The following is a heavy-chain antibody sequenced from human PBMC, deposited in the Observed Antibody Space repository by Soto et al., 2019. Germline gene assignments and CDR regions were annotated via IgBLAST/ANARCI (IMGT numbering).Heavy chain of an antibody. V-gene: IGHV4-59*08. Sequence: SESLSLTCTVSGGSISSYYWSWIQQPTGEGLEWMGYIYYSGSTNYNPSLKSRVTISVDTSKYQFSLKLSSVTAADTAVYYCARQNYGSGSYYKGTPDYYYYGMDVWGQGTTVT. CDR1: GGSISSYY. J-gene: IGHJ6*02. D-gene: IGHD3-10*01. CDR2: IYYSGST. CDR3: ARQNYGSGSYYKGTPDYYYYGMDV.